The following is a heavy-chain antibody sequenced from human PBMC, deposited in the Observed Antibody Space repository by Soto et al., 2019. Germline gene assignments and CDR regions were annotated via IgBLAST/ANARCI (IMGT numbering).Heavy chain of an antibody. CDR3: ARDVSYSMVRGVILGAFDI. D-gene: IGHD3-10*01. J-gene: IGHJ3*02. CDR2: IYYSGST. Sequence: PSETLSLTCTVSGGSISSYYWSWIRQPPGKGLEWIGYIYYSGSTNYNPSLKSRVTISVDTSKNQFSLKLSSVTAADTAVYYCARDVSYSMVRGVILGAFDIWGQGTMVTVSS. V-gene: IGHV4-59*01. CDR1: GGSISSYY.